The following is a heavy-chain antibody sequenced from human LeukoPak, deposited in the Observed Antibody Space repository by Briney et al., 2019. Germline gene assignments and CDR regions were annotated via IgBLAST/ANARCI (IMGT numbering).Heavy chain of an antibody. Sequence: SVKVSCKASGGTFNSYAISWVRQAPGQGLEWMGGIIPIFGTANYAQKFQGRVTITADESTSTAYMELSSLRSEDTAVYYCARPGSYSYYFDYWGQGTLVTVSS. J-gene: IGHJ4*02. CDR1: GGTFNSYA. D-gene: IGHD1-26*01. V-gene: IGHV1-69*01. CDR3: ARPGSYSYYFDY. CDR2: IIPIFGTA.